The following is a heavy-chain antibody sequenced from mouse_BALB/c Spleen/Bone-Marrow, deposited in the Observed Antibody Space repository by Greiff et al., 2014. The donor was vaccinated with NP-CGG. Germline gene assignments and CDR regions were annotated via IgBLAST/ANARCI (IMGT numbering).Heavy chain of an antibody. CDR3: SRGRRDALDY. CDR2: INPSNGGT. Sequence: QVQLKQSGAELVKPGASVKLSCKASGYTFTSYYLYWVKQRPGQGLEWFGEINPSNGGTNFDEKFKNKATLTVDKSSSTAYMQLSSLTSEDSAVYYCSRGRRDALDYWGQGTLVTVSS. V-gene: IGHV1S81*02. CDR1: GYTFTSYY. J-gene: IGHJ4*01.